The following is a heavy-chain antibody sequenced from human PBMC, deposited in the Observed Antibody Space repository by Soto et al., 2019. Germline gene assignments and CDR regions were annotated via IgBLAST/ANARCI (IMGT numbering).Heavy chain of an antibody. CDR3: ARHKCGGDCFHPYYYYGMDV. V-gene: IGHV5-51*01. D-gene: IGHD2-21*02. J-gene: IGHJ6*02. Sequence: GESLKISCKGSGYSFTSFWIGRVRQMPGKGLEWMGIIYPGDSDTRYSPSFQGQVTISADKSISTAYLQWSSLKASDTAMYYCARHKCGGDCFHPYYYYGMDVWGQGTTVTVSS. CDR1: GYSFTSFW. CDR2: IYPGDSDT.